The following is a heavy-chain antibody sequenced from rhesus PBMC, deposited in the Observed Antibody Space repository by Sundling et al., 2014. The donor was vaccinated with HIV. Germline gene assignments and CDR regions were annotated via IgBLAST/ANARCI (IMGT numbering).Heavy chain of an antibody. CDR3: VRHSSGSFDY. J-gene: IGHJ4*01. V-gene: IGHV2-95*01. Sequence: QVTLKESGPALVKPTQTLTLTCTFSGFSISTTGTGVGWIRQPPGKALEWLASIYWNDSKYYSTSLKSRLTISKDTPKNLVVLIMTNMDPVDTATYYCVRHSSGSFDYWGQGVLVTV. CDR1: GFSISTTGTG. D-gene: IGHD6-31*01. CDR2: IYWNDSK.